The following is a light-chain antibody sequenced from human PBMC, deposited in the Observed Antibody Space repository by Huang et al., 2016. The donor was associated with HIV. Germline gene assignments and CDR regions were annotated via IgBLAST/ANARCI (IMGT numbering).Light chain of an antibody. J-gene: IGKJ4*01. Sequence: EIMLTQSPATLSLSPGEKATLSCRASQRVNTFLAWYQQKPGQAPRLLIYDASHRATGNPARFSGSGSGADITLTNSSLEPEDSAVDYCQQRSDWPLTVGGGTRVEIK. CDR3: QQRSDWPLT. CDR1: QRVNTF. CDR2: DAS. V-gene: IGKV3-11*01.